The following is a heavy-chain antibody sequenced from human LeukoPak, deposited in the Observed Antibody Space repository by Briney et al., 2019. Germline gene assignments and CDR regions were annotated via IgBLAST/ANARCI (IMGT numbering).Heavy chain of an antibody. CDR3: ARGIAVAGRSDY. CDR2: INPNSGGT. V-gene: IGHV1-2*06. Sequence: ASVKVSCKASGYTFTSYGISWVRQAPGQGLEWMGRINPNSGGTNYAQKFQGRVTMTRDTSISTAYMELSRLRSDDTAVYYCARGIAVAGRSDYWGQGTLVTVSS. J-gene: IGHJ4*02. D-gene: IGHD6-19*01. CDR1: GYTFTSYG.